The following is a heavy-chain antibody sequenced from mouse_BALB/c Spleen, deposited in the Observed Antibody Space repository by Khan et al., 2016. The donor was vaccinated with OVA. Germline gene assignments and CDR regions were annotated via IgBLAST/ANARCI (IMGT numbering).Heavy chain of an antibody. V-gene: IGHV5-9-3*01. CDR3: ARSPYGNFAY. J-gene: IGHJ3*01. Sequence: EVELVESGGGLVKPGGSLKLSCAASGFTFSTYAMSWVRQTPEKRLEWVATISRDGDYTYFPGNVTGRFTISRDNAKNTLCLQMTSLRSEDTAMYYCARSPYGNFAYWGQGTLVTVSA. CDR1: GFTFSTYA. CDR2: ISRDGDYT. D-gene: IGHD2-1*01.